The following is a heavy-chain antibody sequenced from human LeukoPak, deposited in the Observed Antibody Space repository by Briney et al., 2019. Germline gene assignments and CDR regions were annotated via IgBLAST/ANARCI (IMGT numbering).Heavy chain of an antibody. D-gene: IGHD2-2*01. Sequence: GASVKVSCKASGYTFTSYDINWVRQATGQGLEWMGWMNPNSGNTGYAQKFQGRVTVTRNTSISTAYMELSSLRSEDTAVYYCARAGQACSSTSCYLMYAFDIWGQGTMVTVSS. V-gene: IGHV1-8*01. J-gene: IGHJ3*02. CDR1: GYTFTSYD. CDR2: MNPNSGNT. CDR3: ARAGQACSSTSCYLMYAFDI.